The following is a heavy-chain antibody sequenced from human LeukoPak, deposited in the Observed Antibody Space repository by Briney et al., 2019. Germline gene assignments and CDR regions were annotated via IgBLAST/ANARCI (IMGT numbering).Heavy chain of an antibody. D-gene: IGHD3-22*01. V-gene: IGHV1-18*01. CDR1: GGTFSSYA. CDR2: ISAYNGNT. J-gene: IGHJ3*02. Sequence: ASVKVSCKASGGTFSSYAISWVRQAPGQGLEWMGWISAYNGNTNYAQKLQGRVTMTTDTSTSTAYMELRSLRSDDTAVYYCARRNYYDSSGYYLSDAFDIWGQGTMVTVSS. CDR3: ARRNYYDSSGYYLSDAFDI.